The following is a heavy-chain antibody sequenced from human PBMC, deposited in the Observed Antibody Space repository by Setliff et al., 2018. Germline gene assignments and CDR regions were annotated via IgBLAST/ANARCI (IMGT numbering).Heavy chain of an antibody. CDR1: GGSFSGYY. D-gene: IGHD3-22*01. V-gene: IGHV4-59*12. Sequence: KPSETLSLTCAVYGGSFSGYYWSWIRQPPGKGLEWIGYIYYSGSTNYNPALKSRVIISVDTSKNQFSLKLSSVTAADTAVYYCARGAGWCCDSSGYYYDYWGQGTLVTVSS. CDR2: IYYSGST. J-gene: IGHJ4*02. CDR3: ARGAGWCCDSSGYYYDY.